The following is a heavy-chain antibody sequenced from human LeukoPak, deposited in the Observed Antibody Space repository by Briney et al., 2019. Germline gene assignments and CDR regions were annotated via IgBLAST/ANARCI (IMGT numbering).Heavy chain of an antibody. CDR1: GGSISSYY. Sequence: PSETLSLTCTVSGGSISSYYWSWVRQPPGKGLEWVGYIYYSGSTNYNPSLKSRVTISVDTSKNQFSLKLSSVTAADTAVYYCARDWISNYYDSSGYYYGMDVWGQGTTVTVSS. D-gene: IGHD3-22*01. V-gene: IGHV4-59*01. CDR3: ARDWISNYYDSSGYYYGMDV. J-gene: IGHJ6*02. CDR2: IYYSGST.